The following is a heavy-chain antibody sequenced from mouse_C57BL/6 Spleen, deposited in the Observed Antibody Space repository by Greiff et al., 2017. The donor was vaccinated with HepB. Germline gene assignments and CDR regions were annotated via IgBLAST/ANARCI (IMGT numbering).Heavy chain of an antibody. Sequence: DVQLVESEGGLVQPGSSMKLSCTASGFTFSDYYMAWVRQVPEKGLEWVANINYDGSSTYYLDSLKSRFIISRDNAKNILYLQMSSLKSEDTATYYCARDGGSSYGYAMDYWGQGTSVTVSS. CDR3: ARDGGSSYGYAMDY. CDR2: INYDGSST. V-gene: IGHV5-16*01. D-gene: IGHD1-1*01. J-gene: IGHJ4*01. CDR1: GFTFSDYY.